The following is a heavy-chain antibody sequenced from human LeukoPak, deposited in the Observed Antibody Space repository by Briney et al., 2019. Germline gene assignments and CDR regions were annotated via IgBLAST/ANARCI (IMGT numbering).Heavy chain of an antibody. CDR2: ISGSSSTI. CDR3: ARYNWNDRNFDY. CDR1: GFTFSSYS. V-gene: IGHV3-48*04. J-gene: IGHJ4*02. D-gene: IGHD1-20*01. Sequence: GGSLRLSCAASGFTFSSYSVNWVRQAPGKGLEWVSYISGSSSTIYYADSVKGRFTISRDNAKNSLYLQMNSLRAEDTAVYYCARYNWNDRNFDYWGQGTLVTVSS.